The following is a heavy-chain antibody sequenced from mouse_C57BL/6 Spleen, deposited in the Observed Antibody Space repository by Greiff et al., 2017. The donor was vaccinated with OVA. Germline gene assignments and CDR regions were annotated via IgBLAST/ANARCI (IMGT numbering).Heavy chain of an antibody. CDR2: IYPGDGDT. Sequence: VMLVESGPELVKPGASVKISCKASGYAFSSSWMNWVKQRPGKGLEWIGRIYPGDGDTNYNGKFKGKATLTADKSSSTAYMQLSSLTSEDSAVYVCAREITTVGARYFDVWGTGTTVTVSS. V-gene: IGHV1-82*01. CDR1: GYAFSSSW. J-gene: IGHJ1*03. D-gene: IGHD1-1*01. CDR3: AREITTVGARYFDV.